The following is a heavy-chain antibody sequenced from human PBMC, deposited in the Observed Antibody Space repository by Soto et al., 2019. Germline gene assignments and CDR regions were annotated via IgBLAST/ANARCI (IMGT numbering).Heavy chain of an antibody. D-gene: IGHD3-10*01. J-gene: IGHJ4*02. CDR2: IYYSGSA. CDR3: ARRPLVRGIIPYYFDS. Sequence: QLQLQESGPGLVKPSETLSLTCTVSGGSINNSSFYWGWVRQPPGKRLEWIGSIYYSGSAYYNPSLKSLLTISVDTSKNQFSLNLSSVTAADTTVYFCARRPLVRGIIPYYFDSWCQGTLVTVSS. V-gene: IGHV4-39*01. CDR1: GGSINNSSFY.